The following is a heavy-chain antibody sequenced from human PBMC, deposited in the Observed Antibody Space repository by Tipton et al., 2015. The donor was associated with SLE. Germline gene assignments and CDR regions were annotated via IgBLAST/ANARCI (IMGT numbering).Heavy chain of an antibody. V-gene: IGHV4-59*12. CDR2: VYYTGNT. D-gene: IGHD1-26*01. CDR1: GGSIRNYF. CDR3: SRPDVVGATDY. Sequence: TLSLTCTVSGGSIRNYFWHWIRQSPGKGLEWVGTVYYTGNTFYNPSLKSRVTISVDTSKNQFSLKLSSVTAADTAVYYCSRPDVVGATDYWGQGILVIVSS. J-gene: IGHJ4*02.